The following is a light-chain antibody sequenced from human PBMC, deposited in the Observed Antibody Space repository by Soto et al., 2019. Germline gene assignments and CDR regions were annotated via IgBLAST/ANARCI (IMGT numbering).Light chain of an antibody. J-gene: IGKJ5*01. CDR1: QGISSY. CDR2: AAS. CDR3: QQSYSTPIT. Sequence: AIRMTQSPSSLSASTGDRVTITCRASQGISSYLAWYQQKPGKAPKLLIYAASTFQSGVPSRFSGSGSGTDFTLTISCLQSEDFATYYCQQSYSTPITFGQGTRLEIK. V-gene: IGKV1-8*01.